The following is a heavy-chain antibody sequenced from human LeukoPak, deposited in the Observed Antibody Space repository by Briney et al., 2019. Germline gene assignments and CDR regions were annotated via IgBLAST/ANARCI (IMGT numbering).Heavy chain of an antibody. D-gene: IGHD2-2*02. CDR1: GFTFSDYY. CDR2: ISSSGGTI. Sequence: PRGSLRLSCAASGFTFSDYYMSWIRQAPGKGLEWVSYISSSGGTIYYADSVKGRFTISRDNAKNSLYLQMNSLRAEDTAVYYCARKVSPYCSSTSCYNYYYMDVWGKGTTVTVSS. CDR3: ARKVSPYCSSTSCYNYYYMDV. J-gene: IGHJ6*03. V-gene: IGHV3-11*04.